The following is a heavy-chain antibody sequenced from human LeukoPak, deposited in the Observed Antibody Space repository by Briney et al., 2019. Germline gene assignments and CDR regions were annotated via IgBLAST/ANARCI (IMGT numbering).Heavy chain of an antibody. J-gene: IGHJ5*02. D-gene: IGHD6-13*01. CDR3: ARVSSSSWLAWFDP. CDR1: GFTFSSYS. CDR2: ISSSSSYI. V-gene: IGHV3-21*01. Sequence: GGSLRLSCAASGFTFSSYSLNWVRQAPGKGLEWVSSISSSSSYIYYADSVKGRFTISRDNAKNSLYLRMNSLRAEDTAVYYCARVSSSSWLAWFDPWGQGTLVTVSS.